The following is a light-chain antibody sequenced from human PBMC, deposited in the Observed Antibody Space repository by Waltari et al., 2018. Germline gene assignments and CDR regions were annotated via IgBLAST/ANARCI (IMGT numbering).Light chain of an antibody. V-gene: IGLV1-40*01. CDR2: GSS. Sequence: QSVLTQPPSVSGAPGQRVTISCTGSGSNIGAGYDVHWSQQLPRAAPKLLIYGSSTRPLGVPDRFFGSTCGTSASLAITGLQAEDEADYYCQSYDTSLSVVFGGGTKLTVL. CDR1: GSNIGAGYD. J-gene: IGLJ3*02. CDR3: QSYDTSLSVV.